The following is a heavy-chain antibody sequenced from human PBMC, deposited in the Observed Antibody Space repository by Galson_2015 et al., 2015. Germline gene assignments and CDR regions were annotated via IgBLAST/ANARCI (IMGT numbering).Heavy chain of an antibody. V-gene: IGHV3-11*03. D-gene: IGHD6-19*01. CDR3: ARHIGGWSFGY. J-gene: IGHJ4*02. CDR1: GFSFSDYY. CDR2: ITSSSYT. Sequence: SLRLCCAASGFSFSDYYMSWVRQAPGKGLEWLSYITSSSYTAYADSVKGRFSISSDNARNTLYLQMTSLRAEDTAVYYCARHIGGWSFGYWGQGTLVTVSS.